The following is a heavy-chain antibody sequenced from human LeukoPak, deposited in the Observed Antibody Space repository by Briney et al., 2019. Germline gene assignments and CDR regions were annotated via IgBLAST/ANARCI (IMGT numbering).Heavy chain of an antibody. Sequence: GGSLRLSCAASGFTVRSNYMSWVRQAPGKGLEWVSVIYSGGSTYYADSVKGRFTISRDNSKNTLYLQMNSLRAEDTAVYYCARGYYDFWSGYLDYWGQGTLVTVSS. J-gene: IGHJ4*02. CDR3: ARGYYDFWSGYLDY. D-gene: IGHD3-3*01. CDR2: IYSGGST. V-gene: IGHV3-53*01. CDR1: GFTVRSNY.